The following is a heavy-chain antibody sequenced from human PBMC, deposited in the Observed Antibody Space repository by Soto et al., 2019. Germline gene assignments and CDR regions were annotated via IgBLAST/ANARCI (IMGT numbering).Heavy chain of an antibody. V-gene: IGHV3-53*04. CDR3: ARGYSSSWRHFDY. CDR2: IYSGGST. D-gene: IGHD6-13*01. Sequence: EVQLVESGGGLVQPGGSLRLSCAASGFTFSSNYMSWVRQAPGKGLEWVSVIYSGGSTYYADSVKGRFTISRHNSKNTLYLQMNSLRAEDTAVYYCARGYSSSWRHFDYWGQGTLVTVSS. CDR1: GFTFSSNY. J-gene: IGHJ4*02.